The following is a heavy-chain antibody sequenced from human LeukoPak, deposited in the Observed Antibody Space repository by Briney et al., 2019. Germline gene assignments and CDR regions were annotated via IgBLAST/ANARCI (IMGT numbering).Heavy chain of an antibody. Sequence: PSETLSLTCTVSGGSISSSSYYWGWIRQPPGKGLEWIGSIYYSGSTYYNPSLKSRVTISVDTSKNQFSLKLSSVTAADTAVYYCAGGPYDFWSGYYFDYWGQGTLVTVSS. CDR1: GGSISSSSYY. D-gene: IGHD3-3*01. CDR3: AGGPYDFWSGYYFDY. CDR2: IYYSGST. J-gene: IGHJ4*02. V-gene: IGHV4-39*01.